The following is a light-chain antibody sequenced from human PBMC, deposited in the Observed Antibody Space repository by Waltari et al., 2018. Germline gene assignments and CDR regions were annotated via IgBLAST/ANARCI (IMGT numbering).Light chain of an antibody. CDR2: DVS. J-gene: IGLJ1*01. CDR1: SSDVGGYNF. CDR3: ISYTTISTWV. V-gene: IGLV2-14*03. Sequence: QSALTQPASVSGSPGQSITIPCTGTSSDVGGYNFASWYQQHPDKAPKLIIYDVSERPSGVSNRFSGSKSVNTASLTISGLQAEDEADYYCISYTTISTWVFGTGTKVTVL.